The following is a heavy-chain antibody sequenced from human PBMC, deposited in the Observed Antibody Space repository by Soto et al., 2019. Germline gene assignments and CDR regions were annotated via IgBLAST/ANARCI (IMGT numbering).Heavy chain of an antibody. V-gene: IGHV3-11*01. J-gene: IGHJ2*01. CDR2: ISGSDSII. CDR1: GFTFSDHY. Sequence: QVRLVESGGGLVKPGGSLRLSCAASGFTFSDHYTSWIRQAPGKGLEWISYISGSDSIIYYADSVEGRFTISRDNAKNSLYLQMNSLRAEDTAVYYCARPPRGVYLYFDLWGRGTLVTVSS. CDR3: ARPPRGVYLYFDL.